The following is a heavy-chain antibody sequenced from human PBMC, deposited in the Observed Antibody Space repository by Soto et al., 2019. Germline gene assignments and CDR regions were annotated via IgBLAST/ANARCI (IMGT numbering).Heavy chain of an antibody. CDR1: GFTFSSYV. Sequence: PGGSLRLSCAASGFTFSSYVMSWVRQAPGKGLEWVSGISGSGGSTYYADSVKGRFTISRDNFKNTLFLHMNSLRAEDTAVYYSASPGNPLDYWGQGTLVTVSS. CDR2: ISGSGGST. J-gene: IGHJ4*02. CDR3: ASPGNPLDY. V-gene: IGHV3-23*01. D-gene: IGHD1-1*01.